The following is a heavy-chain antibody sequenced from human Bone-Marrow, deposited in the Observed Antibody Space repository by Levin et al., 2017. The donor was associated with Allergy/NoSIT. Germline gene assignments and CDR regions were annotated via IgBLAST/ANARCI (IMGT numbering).Heavy chain of an antibody. D-gene: IGHD2-8*01. V-gene: IGHV3-7*03. CDR1: GFTFNNDW. J-gene: IGHJ4*02. Sequence: SCAASGFTFNNDWMSWVRQAPGKGLEWVANINKDGSDKSYVASVRGRFTISRDNAKNSLYLQMNSLRAEDTAVYYCARANFDVRGQGTLVTVSS. CDR2: INKDGSDK. CDR3: ARANFDV.